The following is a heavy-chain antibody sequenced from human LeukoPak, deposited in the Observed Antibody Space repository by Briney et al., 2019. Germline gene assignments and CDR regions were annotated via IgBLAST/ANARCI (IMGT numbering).Heavy chain of an antibody. V-gene: IGHV4-4*07. D-gene: IGHD6-13*01. Sequence: PSETLSLTCTVSGGSISSYDWSWIRQPAGKGLEWIGRIYTSGSPNYNPSLKSRVTMSVDTSKKQFSLKLRFVTAADTAVYYCARVSSSWYQDWYFDLWGRGTLVTVSS. CDR3: ARVSSSWYQDWYFDL. J-gene: IGHJ2*01. CDR2: IYTSGSP. CDR1: GGSISSYD.